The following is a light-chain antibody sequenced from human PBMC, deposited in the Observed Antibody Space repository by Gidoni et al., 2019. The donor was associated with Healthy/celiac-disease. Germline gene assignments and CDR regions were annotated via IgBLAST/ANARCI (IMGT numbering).Light chain of an antibody. CDR1: KLGDKY. J-gene: IGLJ2*01. V-gene: IGLV3-1*01. CDR2: QDS. CDR3: QAWDSSTVV. Sequence: SYELTPPPSVSLSPGQTASITCSGEKLGDKYACWYQQKPGQSPVLVIYQDSKRPSGIPERFSGSNSGNTATLTISGTQAMDEADYYCQAWDSSTVVFGGGTKLTVL.